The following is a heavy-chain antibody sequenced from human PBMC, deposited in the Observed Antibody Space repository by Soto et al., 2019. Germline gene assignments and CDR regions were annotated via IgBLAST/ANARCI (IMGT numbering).Heavy chain of an antibody. CDR1: GFTFSSYG. CDR3: VVPAAINYYYMDV. V-gene: IGHV3-30*03. CDR2: ISYDGSNK. J-gene: IGHJ6*03. Sequence: VQLVESGGGVVQPGRSLRLSCAASGFTFSSYGKHWVRQAPGKGLEWVAVISYDGSNKYYADSVKGRFTISRDNSKNTLYLQMNSLRAEDTAVYYCVVPAAINYYYMDVWGKGTTVTVSS. D-gene: IGHD2-2*02.